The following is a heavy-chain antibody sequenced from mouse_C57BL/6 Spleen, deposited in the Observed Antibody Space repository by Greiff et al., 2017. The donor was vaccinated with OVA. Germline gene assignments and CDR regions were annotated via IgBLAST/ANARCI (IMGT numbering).Heavy chain of an antibody. CDR3: ASNYYGSLLFDY. CDR2: ISSGSSTI. CDR1: GFTFSDYG. Sequence: EVHLVESGGGLVKPGGSLKLSCAASGFTFSDYGMHWVRQAPEKGLEWVAYISSGSSTIYYADTVKGRFTISRDNAKNTLFLQMTSLRSEDTAMYYCASNYYGSLLFDYWGQGTTLTVSS. V-gene: IGHV5-17*01. D-gene: IGHD1-1*01. J-gene: IGHJ2*01.